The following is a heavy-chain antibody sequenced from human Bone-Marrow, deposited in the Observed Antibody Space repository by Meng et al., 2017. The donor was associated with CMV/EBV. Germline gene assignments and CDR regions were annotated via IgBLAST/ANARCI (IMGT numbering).Heavy chain of an antibody. CDR1: GFTFDDYA. V-gene: IGHV3-9*03. Sequence: SLKISCAASGFTFDDYAMHWVRQAPGKGLEWVSGISWNSGSIGYADSVKGRFTISRDNAKNSLYLQMNSLRAEDMALYYCAKGGGGNGIFDYWGQGNLVTVSS. CDR2: ISWNSGSI. J-gene: IGHJ4*02. D-gene: IGHD2-15*01. CDR3: AKGGGGNGIFDY.